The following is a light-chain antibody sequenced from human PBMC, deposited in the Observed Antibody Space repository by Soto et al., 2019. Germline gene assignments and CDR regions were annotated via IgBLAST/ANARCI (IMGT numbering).Light chain of an antibody. J-gene: IGLJ1*01. Sequence: QSALTQPASVSGSPGQSIAISCTGTSSDVGAYNYVSWYQHHPGKAPKLMIYDVSNRPSGVSNRFFGSKSGNTASLTISVLQAEDEAYYYCSSYTTIRSYVFGTGTKLTVL. V-gene: IGLV2-14*03. CDR2: DVS. CDR1: SSDVGAYNY. CDR3: SSYTTIRSYV.